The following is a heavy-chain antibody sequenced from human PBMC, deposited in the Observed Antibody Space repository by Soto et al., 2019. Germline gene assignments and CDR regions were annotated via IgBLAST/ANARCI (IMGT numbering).Heavy chain of an antibody. CDR2: INAGNGNT. J-gene: IGHJ4*02. D-gene: IGHD3-22*01. V-gene: IGHV1-3*01. CDR1: GYIFTSYA. Sequence: ASVKVSCKASGYIFTSYAMHWVRQAPGQRLEWMGWINAGNGNTKYSQKFQGRVTITRDTSASTAYMELSSLRSEDTAVYYCARGPSYYDSSGLVDYWGQGTLVTVSS. CDR3: ARGPSYYDSSGLVDY.